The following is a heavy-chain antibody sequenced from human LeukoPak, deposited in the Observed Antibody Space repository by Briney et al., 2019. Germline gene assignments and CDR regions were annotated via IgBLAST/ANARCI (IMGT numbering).Heavy chain of an antibody. CDR2: VSGSGGST. V-gene: IGHV3-23*01. CDR3: AKAPRGVIIPDAFDI. J-gene: IGHJ3*02. D-gene: IGHD3-10*01. CDR1: AFTFRPYA. Sequence: AGGSLRLSCAASAFTFRPYAMIWVRQAPGKGLEWVSSVSGSGGSTYYADSVKGRFTISRDNSNNTLYLQMNSLRAENTAVYYCAKAPRGVIIPDAFDIWGQGTMVTVSS.